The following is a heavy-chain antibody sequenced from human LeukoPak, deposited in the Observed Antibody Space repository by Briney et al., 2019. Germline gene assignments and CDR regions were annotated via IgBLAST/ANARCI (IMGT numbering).Heavy chain of an antibody. D-gene: IGHD6-13*01. Sequence: PGGSLRLTCAASGFTFSNAWMSWVRQAPGKGLEWVGRIKSKTDGGTTDYAAPVKGRFTISRDDSKNTLYLQMNSLKTEDTAVCYCTLSSSWSSFDYWGQGTLVTVSS. CDR3: TLSSSWSSFDY. J-gene: IGHJ4*02. V-gene: IGHV3-15*01. CDR1: GFTFSNAW. CDR2: IKSKTDGGTT.